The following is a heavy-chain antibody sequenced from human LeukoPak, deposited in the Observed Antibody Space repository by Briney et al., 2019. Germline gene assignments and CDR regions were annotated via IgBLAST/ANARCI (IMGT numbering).Heavy chain of an antibody. D-gene: IGHD2-15*01. CDR3: ARARVGDCSGGSRYSRGHFQH. CDR2: INAGNGNT. J-gene: IGHJ1*01. Sequence: GASVKVSCKASGYTFTSYAMHWVRQAPGQRLEWMGWINAGNGNTKYSQKFRGRVTITRDTSASTAYMELSSLRSEDTAVYYCARARVGDCSGGSRYSRGHFQHWGQGTLVTVSS. V-gene: IGHV1-3*01. CDR1: GYTFTSYA.